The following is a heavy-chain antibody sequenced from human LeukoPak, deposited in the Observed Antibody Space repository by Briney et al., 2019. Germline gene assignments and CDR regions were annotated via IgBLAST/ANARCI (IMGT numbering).Heavy chain of an antibody. D-gene: IGHD5-18*01. Sequence: SETLSLTCTVSGGSISGYYWSWIRQPPGRGLEWIGHINNSGNKYYNPSLRSRVTISVDTSRNQFSLKLSSVTAADTAVYYCARGRWLWSFNDYFDYWGQGTLVTVSS. J-gene: IGHJ4*02. V-gene: IGHV4-59*12. CDR2: INNSGNK. CDR1: GGSISGYY. CDR3: ARGRWLWSFNDYFDY.